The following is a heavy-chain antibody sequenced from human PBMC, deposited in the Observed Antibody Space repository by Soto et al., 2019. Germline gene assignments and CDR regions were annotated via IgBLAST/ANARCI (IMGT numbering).Heavy chain of an antibody. J-gene: IGHJ4*02. V-gene: IGHV3-49*04. Sequence: LRLSCTGSGFTFGSYALSWVRQAPGKGLEWVGVIRSEANGGTTDYAASVKGRITISRDDSKSIAYMEINSLQTEDTAVYYCTRYYYESSGYYVYWGQGAMVTVSS. D-gene: IGHD3-22*01. CDR2: IRSEANGGTT. CDR3: TRYYYESSGYYVY. CDR1: GFTFGSYA.